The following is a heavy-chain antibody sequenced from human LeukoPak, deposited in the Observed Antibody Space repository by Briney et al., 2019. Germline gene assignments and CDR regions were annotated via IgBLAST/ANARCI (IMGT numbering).Heavy chain of an antibody. CDR1: GFTFSSYW. J-gene: IGHJ6*02. V-gene: IGHV3-74*01. CDR2: ITTDGSST. CDR3: ARGHYGLDV. Sequence: GGSLRLSCAASGFTFSSYWMHWVRQAPGKGLVWVSRITTDGSSTIYADSVKGRFTISRDNAKNTLYLQMNSLRAEDTAVYYCARGHYGLDVWGQGTTVTVSS.